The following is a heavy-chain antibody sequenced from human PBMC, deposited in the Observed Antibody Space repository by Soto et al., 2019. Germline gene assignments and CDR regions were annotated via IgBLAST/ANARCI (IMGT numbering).Heavy chain of an antibody. D-gene: IGHD3-16*02. CDR2: ISSSSSTI. CDR1: GFTFSSYS. Sequence: GGSLRLSCAASGFTFSSYSMNWVRQAPGKGQEWVSYISSSSSTIYYADSVKGRFTISRDNAKNSLYLQMNSLRAEDTAVYYWARAFMITFGGVIDPNMDVWGKGTTVTVSS. V-gene: IGHV3-48*01. J-gene: IGHJ6*03. CDR3: ARAFMITFGGVIDPNMDV.